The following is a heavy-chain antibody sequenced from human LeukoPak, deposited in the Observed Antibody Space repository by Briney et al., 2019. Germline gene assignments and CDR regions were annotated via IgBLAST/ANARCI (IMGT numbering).Heavy chain of an antibody. CDR3: ARGTLYSGWSYYFDS. Sequence: SETLSLTCAVYGGSFSGYYWGWIRQPPGKGLEWIGSIYYSGSTFYNPSLKSRVTISVDNSNNKFSLRLSSVTAADTALYYCARGTLYSGWSYYFDSWGQGTLVTVSS. J-gene: IGHJ4*02. D-gene: IGHD6-19*01. CDR2: IYYSGST. CDR1: GGSFSGYY. V-gene: IGHV4-34*01.